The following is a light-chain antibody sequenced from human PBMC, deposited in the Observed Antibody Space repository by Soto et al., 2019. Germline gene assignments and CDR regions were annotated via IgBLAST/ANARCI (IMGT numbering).Light chain of an antibody. J-gene: IGKJ2*01. V-gene: IGKV1-9*01. CDR3: QQVNGYPHT. CDR2: AAS. CDR1: QGISSH. Sequence: DIQLTQSPSFLSASVGDRVTITCRASQGISSHLAWYQQKPGKAPKFLIYAASTLQSGVPSRFSGSGFGTEFALTISSLQPEDFATYYWQQVNGYPHTFGQGTKLEIK.